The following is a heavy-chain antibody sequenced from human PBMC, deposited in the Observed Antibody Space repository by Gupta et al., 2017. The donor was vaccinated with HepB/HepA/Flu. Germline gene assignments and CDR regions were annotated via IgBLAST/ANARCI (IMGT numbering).Heavy chain of an antibody. D-gene: IGHD6-13*01. Sequence: QLQLQESGPGLVKPSETLSLTCTVSGGSISSSSYYWGWIRQPPGKGLEWIGSIYYSGSTYYNPSLKSRVTISVDTSKNQFSLKLSSVTAADTAVYYCARHGDSSSWYYPPTVYYYYMDVWGKGTTVTVSS. V-gene: IGHV4-39*01. CDR3: ARHGDSSSWYYPPTVYYYYMDV. J-gene: IGHJ6*03. CDR2: IYYSGST. CDR1: GGSISSSSYY.